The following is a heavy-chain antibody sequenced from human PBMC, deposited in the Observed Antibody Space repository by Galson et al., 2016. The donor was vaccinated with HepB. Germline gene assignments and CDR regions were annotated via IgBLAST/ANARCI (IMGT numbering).Heavy chain of an antibody. D-gene: IGHD4-11*01. CDR2: ITGSGGST. V-gene: IGHV3-23*01. Sequence: SLRLSCAASGFTFSSYTMSWVRQAPGKGLEWVSAITGSGGSTYYTDSVKGRFTISRDNSKNTLYLQMNSLRAEDTAVYYCAHPLTPTTSYFDYWGQGTLVTVSS. CDR1: GFTFSSYT. J-gene: IGHJ4*02. CDR3: AHPLTPTTSYFDY.